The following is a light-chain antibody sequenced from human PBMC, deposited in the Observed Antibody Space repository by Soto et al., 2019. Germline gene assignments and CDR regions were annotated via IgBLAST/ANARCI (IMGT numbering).Light chain of an antibody. CDR1: QSVSSSY. CDR2: GAS. J-gene: IGKJ5*01. Sequence: EIALTQSPGTLSLSPGERATVSCRASQSVSSSYLAWYQQKPGQAPRLLIYGASRRATGIPDRFSGSGSGTDFTLTITRLEPEDFAVYYCQQYGSSFGQGTRLEIK. CDR3: QQYGSS. V-gene: IGKV3-20*01.